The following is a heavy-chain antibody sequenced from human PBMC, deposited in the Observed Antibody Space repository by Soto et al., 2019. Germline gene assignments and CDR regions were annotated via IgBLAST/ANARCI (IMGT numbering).Heavy chain of an antibody. CDR3: ARGGRGLGGYYYYGMDV. D-gene: IGHD4-17*01. J-gene: IGHJ6*04. CDR1: GGSISRYY. V-gene: IGHV4-59*01. Sequence: ASETLSLTCTVSGGSISRYYWSWIRQPPGKGLEWIGHIYDSGSANYNPSLSSRVTISVDTSKNEFSLKVRSVTAADTAVYYCARGGRGLGGYYYYGMDVWGEGSTVTVYS. CDR2: IYDSGSA.